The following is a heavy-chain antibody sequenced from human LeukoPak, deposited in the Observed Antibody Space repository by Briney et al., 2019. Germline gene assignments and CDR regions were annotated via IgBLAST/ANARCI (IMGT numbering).Heavy chain of an antibody. CDR3: ARRFYSSSWYYYCGMDV. Sequence: SETLSLTCAVYGVSFSGYYWSWIRQPPGKGLEWIGEINHSGRTNYNPSLESRVTISVDTSKNQFSLKLSSVTAADTAVYYCARRFYSSSWYYYCGMDVWGKGTTVTVSS. J-gene: IGHJ6*04. D-gene: IGHD6-13*01. CDR1: GVSFSGYY. V-gene: IGHV4-34*01. CDR2: INHSGRT.